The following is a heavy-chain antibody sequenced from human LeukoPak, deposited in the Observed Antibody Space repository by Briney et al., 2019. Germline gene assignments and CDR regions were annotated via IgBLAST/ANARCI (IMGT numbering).Heavy chain of an antibody. CDR2: IKQHGSEK. CDR3: ARLWPFDY. V-gene: IGHV3-7*01. CDR1: GFTFSSYW. D-gene: IGHD2-21*01. Sequence: TGGSLRLSCAGSGFTFSSYWMSWVRQAPGKGLEWVANIKQHGSEKYYVDSVKGRFTISRDDAKNSLYLQMNNLRAEDTAVYYCARLWPFDYWGQGTLVTVSS. J-gene: IGHJ4*02.